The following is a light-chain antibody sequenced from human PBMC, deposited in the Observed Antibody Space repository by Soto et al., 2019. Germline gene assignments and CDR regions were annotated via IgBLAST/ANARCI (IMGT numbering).Light chain of an antibody. J-gene: IGLJ3*02. CDR1: SSDIGNYNY. CDR2: EVI. CDR3: MSYTTSSSWV. Sequence: QSAVTQPASVSGSPGQSITISCAGTSSDIGNYNYVSWYQQSPGKAPKLIIYEVINRPSGVSNRFSGSKSGNTASLTISGLQAEDEADYYCMSYTTSSSWVFGGGTKVTVL. V-gene: IGLV2-14*01.